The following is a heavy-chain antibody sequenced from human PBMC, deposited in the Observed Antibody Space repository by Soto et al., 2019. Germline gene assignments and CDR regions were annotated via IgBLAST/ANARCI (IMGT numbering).Heavy chain of an antibody. D-gene: IGHD3-16*01. CDR3: ARGLDMITFAGARPLAY. CDR2: INHSGST. V-gene: IGHV4-34*01. Sequence: SETLSLTCAVYGGSFSGYYWSWIRQPPGKGLEWIGEINHSGSTNYNPSLESRVTISVDTSKNQFSLKLSSVTAADTAVYYCARGLDMITFAGARPLAYWGQGTLVTVSS. J-gene: IGHJ4*02. CDR1: GGSFSGYY.